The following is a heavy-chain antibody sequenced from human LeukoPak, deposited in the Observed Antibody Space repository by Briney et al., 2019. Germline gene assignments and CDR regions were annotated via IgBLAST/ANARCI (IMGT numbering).Heavy chain of an antibody. J-gene: IGHJ5*02. D-gene: IGHD3-22*01. CDR2: IYPSGST. CDR1: GGSISSYY. Sequence: PSETLSLTCTVSGGSISSYYWSWIRQPAGKGLELIGRIYPSGSTNYNPSLKSRVTMSVDTSKNQFSLKLSSVTAADTAVYYCARDSYYDSSGYYYRSWFDPWGQGTLVTVSS. CDR3: ARDSYYDSSGYYYRSWFDP. V-gene: IGHV4-4*07.